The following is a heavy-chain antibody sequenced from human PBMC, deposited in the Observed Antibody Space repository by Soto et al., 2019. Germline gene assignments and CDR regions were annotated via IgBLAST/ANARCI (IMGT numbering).Heavy chain of an antibody. CDR1: GFTFRSYS. Sequence: EVQLVESGGGLVKPGGSLRLSCEASGFTFRSYSMNWVRQAPGKGLEWVSSISTTSSYIYYGDSVKGRFTISRDNAKNSRFLQMNSLRAEDTAIYYCAREGDDYGDYKRALDIWGQGTTVTGSS. V-gene: IGHV3-21*01. CDR2: ISTTSSYI. CDR3: AREGDDYGDYKRALDI. D-gene: IGHD4-17*01. J-gene: IGHJ3*02.